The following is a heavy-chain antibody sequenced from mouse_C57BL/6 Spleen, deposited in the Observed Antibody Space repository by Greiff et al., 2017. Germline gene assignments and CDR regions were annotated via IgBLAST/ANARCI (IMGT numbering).Heavy chain of an antibody. CDR2: IYPRDGST. V-gene: IGHV1-78*01. CDR1: GYTFTDHT. Sequence: VQLQQSDAELVKPGASVKISCKVSGYTFTDHTIHWMKQRPEQGLEWIGYIYPRDGSTKYNEKFKGKATLTADKSSSTAYMRLNSLTSEDSAVYFCARWELGRSYAMDYWGQGTSVTVSS. J-gene: IGHJ4*01. CDR3: ARWELGRSYAMDY. D-gene: IGHD4-1*01.